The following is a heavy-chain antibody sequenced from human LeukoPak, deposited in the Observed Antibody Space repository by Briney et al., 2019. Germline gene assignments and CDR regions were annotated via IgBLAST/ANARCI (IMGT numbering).Heavy chain of an antibody. CDR2: IRYDGSNK. V-gene: IGHV3-30*02. CDR3: AKDPKAYYYYGMDV. J-gene: IGHJ6*02. CDR1: GFTFSSYG. Sequence: PGGSLRLSCAASGFTFSSYGMHWVRQAPGKGLEWVAFIRYDGSNKYYADSAKGRFTISRDNSKNTLYLQMNSLRAEDTAVYYCAKDPKAYYYYGMDVWGQGTTVTVSS.